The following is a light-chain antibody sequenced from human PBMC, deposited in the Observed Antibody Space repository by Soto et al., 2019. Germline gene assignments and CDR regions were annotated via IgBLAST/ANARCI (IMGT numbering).Light chain of an antibody. J-gene: IGLJ2*01. CDR3: QSYDNSHVL. V-gene: IGLV1-40*01. CDR2: ADG. Sequence: QSALTQPPSASGSPGQSVTISCNGSSSNIGAGYDVQWFQQLPGTAPKILIDADGNRPSGVPDRFSASKSDTSASLAITGLQADDEAAYYCQSYDNSHVLFGGGTKVTVL. CDR1: SSNIGAGYD.